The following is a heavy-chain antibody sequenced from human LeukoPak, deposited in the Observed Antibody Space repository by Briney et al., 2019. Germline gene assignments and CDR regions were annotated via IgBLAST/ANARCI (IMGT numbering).Heavy chain of an antibody. CDR3: ARLGKTYYMDV. D-gene: IGHD1/OR15-1a*01. Sequence: SETLSLTCTVSGDSISNYYWTWIRQTPGKGLEWIGNLYHSGAADYNPSLKTRVTTSVDTSKDQFSLSLRSSTASDTAVYFCARLGKTYYMDVWGTGTTVTVSS. CDR2: LYHSGAA. CDR1: GDSISNYY. V-gene: IGHV4-59*08. J-gene: IGHJ6*03.